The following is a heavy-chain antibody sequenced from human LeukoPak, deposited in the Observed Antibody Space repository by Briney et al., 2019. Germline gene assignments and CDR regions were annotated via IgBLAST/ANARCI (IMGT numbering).Heavy chain of an antibody. Sequence: GGSLRLSCAASGFTFTSYSMNWVRQAPGKGLEWVSTISGGGGSTYYADSVKGRFTISRDNSKNTLYLQVNSLRAEDTAVYYCAKVSSGYYYEHLDYWGQGTLVTVSS. CDR3: AKVSSGYYYEHLDY. J-gene: IGHJ4*02. D-gene: IGHD3-22*01. CDR2: ISGGGGST. CDR1: GFTFTSYS. V-gene: IGHV3-23*01.